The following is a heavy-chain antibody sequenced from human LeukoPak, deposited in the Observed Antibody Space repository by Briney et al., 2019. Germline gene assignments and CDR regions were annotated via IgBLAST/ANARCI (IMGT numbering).Heavy chain of an antibody. CDR1: GGSFSGYY. V-gene: IGHV4-34*01. CDR3: AKSLYGSGSYYNWFDP. CDR2: INHRGST. J-gene: IGHJ5*02. Sequence: SETLSLTCVVYGGSFSGYYWSWIRHSPGKGLEWVGEINHRGSTNYNPSLKRRVTISLDTSKNQCSLKLSSVTAADTAVYYCAKSLYGSGSYYNWFDPWGQGTLVTVSS. D-gene: IGHD3-10*01.